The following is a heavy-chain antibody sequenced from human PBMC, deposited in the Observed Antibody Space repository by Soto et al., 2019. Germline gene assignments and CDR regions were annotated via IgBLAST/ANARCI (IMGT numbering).Heavy chain of an antibody. J-gene: IGHJ5*02. CDR1: GFTFRSYA. CDR3: VKGNWAYSYNNWFDP. D-gene: IGHD5-18*01. Sequence: LRLSCSASGFTFRSYAIHWVRQAPGKGLEYVSALSGDGRSTYYADSVKGRFTVFRDNSKNTLFLQMSSLRVEDTAVYYCVKGNWAYSYNNWFDPWGQGTLVTVSS. V-gene: IGHV3-64D*06. CDR2: LSGDGRST.